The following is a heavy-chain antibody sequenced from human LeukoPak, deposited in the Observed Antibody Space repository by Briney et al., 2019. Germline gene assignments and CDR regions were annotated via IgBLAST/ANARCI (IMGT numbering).Heavy chain of an antibody. CDR2: ISWNSGSI. V-gene: IGHV3-9*03. CDR1: GFPFDDYA. J-gene: IGHJ3*02. Sequence: QPGRSLRLSCAASGFPFDDYAMHWVRQAPGKGLEWVSGISWNSGSIGYADSVKGRFTISRDNAKTSLYLQMNSLRAEDMALYYCAKATRGGEYGTARAFDIWGQGTMVTVSS. D-gene: IGHD4-17*01. CDR3: AKATRGGEYGTARAFDI.